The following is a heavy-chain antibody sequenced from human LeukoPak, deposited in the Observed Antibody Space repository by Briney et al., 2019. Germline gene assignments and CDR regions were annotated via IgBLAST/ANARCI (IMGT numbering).Heavy chain of an antibody. J-gene: IGHJ5*02. CDR2: ISSSGSTI. CDR3: ARLVVPAAIPVGWFDP. Sequence: GGSLRLSCAASGFTFSDYYMSWIRQAPGKGLEWVSYISSSGSTIYYADSVKGRFTISRDNAKNSLYLQMNSLRAEDTAVYYCARLVVPAAIPVGWFDPWGQGTLVAVSS. D-gene: IGHD2-2*01. CDR1: GFTFSDYY. V-gene: IGHV3-11*01.